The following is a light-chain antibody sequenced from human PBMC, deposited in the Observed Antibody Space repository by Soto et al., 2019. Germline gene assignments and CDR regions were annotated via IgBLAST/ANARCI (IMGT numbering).Light chain of an antibody. Sequence: DIEMTQSPSSLSASVGDRVTITCRASQNIITFLNWYQQKPGQAPKFLIYAASSLQSGVPSRFSGRGSGTDFTLTITSLQPEDIATYYCQHCDSLPLTFGQGTRLEIK. CDR3: QHCDSLPLT. CDR2: AAS. CDR1: QNIITF. J-gene: IGKJ5*01. V-gene: IGKV1-39*01.